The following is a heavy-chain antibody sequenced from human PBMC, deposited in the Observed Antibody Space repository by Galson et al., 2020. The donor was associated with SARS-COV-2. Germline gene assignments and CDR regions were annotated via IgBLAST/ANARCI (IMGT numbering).Heavy chain of an antibody. CDR2: ISSSSSYI. CDR1: GFTFSSYS. V-gene: IGHV3-21*01. D-gene: IGHD2-15*01. Sequence: GESLKISCAASGFTFSSYSMNWVRQAPGKGLEWVSSISSSSSYIYYADSVKGRFTIYRDNAKNSLYLQMNSLRAEDTAVYYCAKTDEDIVVVVAAYYYYGMDVWGKGTTVTVSS. CDR3: AKTDEDIVVVVAAYYYYGMDV. J-gene: IGHJ6*04.